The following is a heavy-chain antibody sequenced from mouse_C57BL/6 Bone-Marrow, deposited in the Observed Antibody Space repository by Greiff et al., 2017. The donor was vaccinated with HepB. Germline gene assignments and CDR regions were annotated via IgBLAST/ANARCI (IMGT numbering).Heavy chain of an antibody. CDR2: IYPRSGNT. J-gene: IGHJ3*01. CDR1: GYTFTSYG. V-gene: IGHV1-81*01. CDR3: ARVYYSNFAGFAY. Sequence: VQLQQSGAELARPGASVKLSCKASGYTFTSYGISWVKQSTGQGLEWIGEIYPRSGNTYYNEKFKGKATLTADKSSSTAYMELRSLTSEDSAVYFCARVYYSNFAGFAYWGQGTLVTVSA. D-gene: IGHD2-5*01.